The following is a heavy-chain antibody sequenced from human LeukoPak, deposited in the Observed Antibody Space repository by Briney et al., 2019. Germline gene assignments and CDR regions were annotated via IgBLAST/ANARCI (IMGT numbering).Heavy chain of an antibody. V-gene: IGHV3-66*01. Sequence: GSLRLSCAASGFTVSSNYMSWVRQAPGKGLEWVSVICSGGSTYYADSVKGRFTISRDNSKNTLYLQMNSLRAEDTAVYYCARDLTLAATTGGLFDYWGQGTLVTVSS. D-gene: IGHD3-16*01. CDR2: ICSGGST. CDR3: ARDLTLAATTGGLFDY. CDR1: GFTVSSNY. J-gene: IGHJ4*02.